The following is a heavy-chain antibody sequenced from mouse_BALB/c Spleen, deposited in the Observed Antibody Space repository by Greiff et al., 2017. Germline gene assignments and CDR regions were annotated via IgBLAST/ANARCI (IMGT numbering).Heavy chain of an antibody. J-gene: IGHJ4*01. V-gene: IGHV1S81*02. D-gene: IGHD2-4*01. CDR3: TKDDYDDYAMDY. CDR1: GFTFTSYY. CDR2: INPSNGGT. Sequence: QVQLQQSGAELVKPGASVKLSCKASGFTFTSYYMYWVKQRPGQGLEWIGEINPSNGGTNYNEKFKSKATLTVDKSSNTAYMQLSSLTSEDSAVYYCTKDDYDDYAMDYWGQGTSVTVSS.